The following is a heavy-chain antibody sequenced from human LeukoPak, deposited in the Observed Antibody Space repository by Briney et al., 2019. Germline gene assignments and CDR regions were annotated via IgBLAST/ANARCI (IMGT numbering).Heavy chain of an antibody. CDR1: GGSISSSGHY. J-gene: IGHJ4*02. CDR2: IYHSGST. V-gene: IGHV4-30-2*01. D-gene: IGHD6-13*01. Sequence: SETLSLTCTVSGGSISSSGHYWSWIRQPPGKGLEWIGYIYHSGSTYYNPSLKSRVSVDRSKNQFSLKLSSVTAADTAVYYCARVLIAAAVPDYWGQGTLVTVSS. CDR3: ARVLIAAAVPDY.